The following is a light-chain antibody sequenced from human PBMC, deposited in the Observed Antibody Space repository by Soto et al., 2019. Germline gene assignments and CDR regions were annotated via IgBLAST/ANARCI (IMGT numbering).Light chain of an antibody. J-gene: IGKJ1*01. CDR1: QSVSSSY. CDR2: GAS. Sequence: EIVLTQSPGALSLYPGERATLSCRASQSVSSSYLAWYQQKPGQAPRLLIYGASSRATGIPDRFSGSGSGTDFTLTISRLEPEDFAVYYCQQYGSSQTLGQGTKV. V-gene: IGKV3-20*01. CDR3: QQYGSSQT.